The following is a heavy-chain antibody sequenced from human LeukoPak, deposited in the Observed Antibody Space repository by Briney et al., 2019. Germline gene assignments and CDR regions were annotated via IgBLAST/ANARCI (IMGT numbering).Heavy chain of an antibody. D-gene: IGHD3-10*01. CDR3: AKDKGTMFRGVIDY. Sequence: KPGGSLRLSCAASGFTFDDYAMRWVRQAPGKGLEWVSGISWNSGSISYADSVKGRFTISRDNAKNSLYLQMNSLRAEDTALYYCAKDKGTMFRGVIDYWGQGTLVTVSS. V-gene: IGHV3-9*01. CDR2: ISWNSGSI. J-gene: IGHJ4*02. CDR1: GFTFDDYA.